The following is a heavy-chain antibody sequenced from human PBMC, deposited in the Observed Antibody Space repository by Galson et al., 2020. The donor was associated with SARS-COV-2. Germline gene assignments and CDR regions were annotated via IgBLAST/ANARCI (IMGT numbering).Heavy chain of an antibody. CDR1: CYTFTSYG. D-gene: IGHD2-2*02. CDR2: ISAYNGDT. V-gene: IGHV1-18*01. CDR3: AREPTILRSPGSSERFFDY. J-gene: IGHJ4*02. Sequence: ASVQVSCKASCYTFTSYGYSWLRQAPGQGLEWMGWISAYNGDTDFAQRFRGRVTLTIDTSTNTAYMELGSLTSDDTAVYFCAREPTILRSPGSSERFFDYWGQGSLVTVSS.